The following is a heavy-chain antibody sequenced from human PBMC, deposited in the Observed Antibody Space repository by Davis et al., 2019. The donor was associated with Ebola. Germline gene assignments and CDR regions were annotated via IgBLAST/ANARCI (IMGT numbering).Heavy chain of an antibody. D-gene: IGHD3-9*01. J-gene: IGHJ3*02. CDR3: AKDTSNIWLDI. CDR2: LDTSADT. CDR1: GFIFRSYV. V-gene: IGHV3-23*01. Sequence: GGSLRLSCAASGFIFRSYVMSWVRQAPGKGLEWVSTLDTSADTYYADSVKGRFTLSRDTSKNTLYLQMNGLRVEDTAIYYCAKDTSNIWLDIWGQGTVVTVSS.